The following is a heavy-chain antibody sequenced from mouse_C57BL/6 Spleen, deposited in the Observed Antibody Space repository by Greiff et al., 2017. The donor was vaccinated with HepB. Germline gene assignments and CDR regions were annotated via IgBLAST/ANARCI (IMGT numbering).Heavy chain of an antibody. CDR1: GFTFSDYG. D-gene: IGHD3-2*01. CDR3: ARRDRGGFDY. CDR2: ISSGSSTI. Sequence: EVMLVESGGGLVKPGGSLKLSCAASGFTFSDYGMHWVRQAPEKGLEWVAYISSGSSTIYYADTVQGRFTISRDNAKNTLFLQMTSLRSEDTAMYYCARRDRGGFDYWGQGTTLTVSS. V-gene: IGHV5-17*01. J-gene: IGHJ2*01.